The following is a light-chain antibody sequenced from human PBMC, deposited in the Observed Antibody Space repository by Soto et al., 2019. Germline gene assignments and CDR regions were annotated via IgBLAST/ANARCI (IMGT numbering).Light chain of an antibody. Sequence: IVITQYPGTLSVSPGERATLSFRAIQSVSSNLAWYQQKTGQAPRLLIYGASTRATGIPARFSGSGSGTEFTLTISSLQSEDFAVYYCQQYNYWPPKITFGQGTLLEVK. J-gene: IGKJ5*01. CDR2: GAS. CDR3: QQYNYWPPKIT. V-gene: IGKV3-15*01. CDR1: QSVSSN.